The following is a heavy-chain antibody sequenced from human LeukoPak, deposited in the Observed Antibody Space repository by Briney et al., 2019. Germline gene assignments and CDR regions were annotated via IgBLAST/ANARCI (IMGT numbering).Heavy chain of an antibody. CDR1: GGTLRSYA. J-gene: IGHJ4*02. D-gene: IGHD6-19*01. V-gene: IGHV1-69*13. CDR3: ARDRYCSGWYAPLDDFDY. CDR2: VIPIFGKA. Sequence: SGEVACQASGGTLRSYAISWVRAAPGQGLEWMGGVIPIFGKANYAQKFQGRGTISADESTSTSYIELSSLISEDSAVYYCARDRYCSGWYAPLDDFDYWGQGTLVTVSS.